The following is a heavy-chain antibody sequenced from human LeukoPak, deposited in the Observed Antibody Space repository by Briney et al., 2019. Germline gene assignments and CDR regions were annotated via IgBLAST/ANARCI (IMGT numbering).Heavy chain of an antibody. V-gene: IGHV3-48*03. CDR2: ISSSGSTI. CDR1: GFTFSSYE. J-gene: IGHJ6*04. D-gene: IGHD3-10*02. CDR3: AELGITMIGGV. Sequence: GGSLRLSCAASGFTFSSYEMSWVRQAPGKGLEWVSYISSSGSTIYYADSVKGRFTISRDNARNSLYLQMNSLRAEDTAVYYCAELGITMIGGVWGKGTTVTISS.